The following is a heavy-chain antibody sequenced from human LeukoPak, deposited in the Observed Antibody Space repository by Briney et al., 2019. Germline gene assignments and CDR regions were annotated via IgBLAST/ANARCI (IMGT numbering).Heavy chain of an antibody. CDR1: GFTFSSYS. Sequence: RGGSLRLSCAASGFTFSSYSMNWVRQAPGKGLEWVSSISSSSSYIYYEDSVKGRFTISRDNAKNSLYLQMNSLRAEDTAVYYCARGGAYYDILTGYYTYFDYWGQGTLVTVSS. CDR3: ARGGAYYDILTGYYTYFDY. J-gene: IGHJ4*02. CDR2: ISSSSSYI. V-gene: IGHV3-21*01. D-gene: IGHD3-9*01.